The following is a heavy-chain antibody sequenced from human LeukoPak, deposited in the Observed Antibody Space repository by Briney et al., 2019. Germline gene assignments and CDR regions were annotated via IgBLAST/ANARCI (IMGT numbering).Heavy chain of an antibody. CDR2: INPNSGDT. D-gene: IGHD2-2*01. CDR1: GYTFTDYY. CDR3: AKANFLYCSSTTCLFDY. Sequence: ASVKVSCKASGYTFTDYYLHWVRQAPGQGFEWMGWINPNSGDTNYAQKFQGRVTMTRDTSISTAHMEMSRLRSDDTAVYYCAKANFLYCSSTTCLFDYWGQGTLVTVSS. V-gene: IGHV1-2*02. J-gene: IGHJ4*02.